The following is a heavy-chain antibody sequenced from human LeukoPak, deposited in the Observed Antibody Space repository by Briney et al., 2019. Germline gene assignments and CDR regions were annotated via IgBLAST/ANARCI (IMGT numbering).Heavy chain of an antibody. Sequence: GGSLRLSCAASGFTFSSYSMNWVRQAPGKGLEWVSYISSSSSTIYYADSVKGRFTISRDNAKNSLYLQMNSLRAEDTAVYYCVRAAVWSGYFFDAFDIWGQGTMVTVSS. CDR2: ISSSSSTI. D-gene: IGHD3-3*01. V-gene: IGHV3-48*01. CDR1: GFTFSSYS. CDR3: VRAAVWSGYFFDAFDI. J-gene: IGHJ3*02.